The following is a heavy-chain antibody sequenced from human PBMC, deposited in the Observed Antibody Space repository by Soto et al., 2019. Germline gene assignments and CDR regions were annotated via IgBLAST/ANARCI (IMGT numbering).Heavy chain of an antibody. Sequence: GGSLRLSCAASGFTFSSYGMHWVRQAPGKGLEWVAVISYDGSNKYYADSVKGRFTISRDNSKNTLYLQMNSLRAEDTAAYSCAKPYRDYDFWSGYMDNWFDPWGQGTLVTVS. V-gene: IGHV3-30*18. J-gene: IGHJ5*02. CDR1: GFTFSSYG. D-gene: IGHD3-3*01. CDR3: AKPYRDYDFWSGYMDNWFDP. CDR2: ISYDGSNK.